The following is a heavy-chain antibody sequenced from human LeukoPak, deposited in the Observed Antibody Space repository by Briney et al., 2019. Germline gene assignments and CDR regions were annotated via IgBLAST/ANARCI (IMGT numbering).Heavy chain of an antibody. J-gene: IGHJ3*02. D-gene: IGHD3-10*01. CDR1: GFTFSGYA. Sequence: GGSLRLSCAASGFTFSGYAMNWVRQAPGKGLEWVSHIYSSDTTYADSVKGRFTISRDNAKNSLYLQMNSLRDEDTAVYYCARDLHYAFDICGEGTMVTASS. V-gene: IGHV3-48*02. CDR3: ARDLHYAFDI. CDR2: IYSSDTT.